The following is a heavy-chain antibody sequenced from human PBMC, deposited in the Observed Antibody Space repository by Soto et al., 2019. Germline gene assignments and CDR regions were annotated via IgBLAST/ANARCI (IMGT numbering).Heavy chain of an antibody. CDR2: VYNSGST. D-gene: IGHD1-1*01. J-gene: IGHJ4*02. CDR3: ARYRGEAAAGYNPHN. Sequence: SETLSLTCTVSGGSISSNYWTWIRQPPGKGLEWIGYVYNSGSTNYNPSLKSRVTISEDTSKSQFSLKVNSMTAADTAVYYCARYRGEAAAGYNPHNWRQGLLVTVYS. CDR1: GGSISSNY. V-gene: IGHV4-59*01.